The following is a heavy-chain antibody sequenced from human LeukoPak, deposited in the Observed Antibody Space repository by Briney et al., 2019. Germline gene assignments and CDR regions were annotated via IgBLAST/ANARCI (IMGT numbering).Heavy chain of an antibody. CDR2: IKSKPDGWAT. Sequence: PGGSLRLSCAASGFALSDAWMGWVRQTPGKGLEWLGRIKSKPDGWATDYTAPVEGRFTISRDDSKNILYLHLNSLKIEDTAVYFCTTDHAWAHFYDSRGYYFDYWGQGTLVTVSS. CDR3: TTDHAWAHFYDSRGYYFDY. V-gene: IGHV3-15*01. J-gene: IGHJ4*02. CDR1: GFALSDAW. D-gene: IGHD3-22*01.